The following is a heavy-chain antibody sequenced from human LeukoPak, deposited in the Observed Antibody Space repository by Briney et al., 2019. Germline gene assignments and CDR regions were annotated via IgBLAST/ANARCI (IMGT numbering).Heavy chain of an antibody. CDR2: ISSSRSYI. J-gene: IGHJ4*02. CDR3: ARDRRGYSYGSHIFDY. Sequence: PGGSLRLSCAASGFTFSTYTMNWVRQAPGKGLEWVSSISSSRSYIYYADSVKGRFTISRDNAKNSLYLQMNGLRAEDTAVYYCARDRRGYSYGSHIFDYWGQGILVTVSS. CDR1: GFTFSTYT. D-gene: IGHD5-18*01. V-gene: IGHV3-21*01.